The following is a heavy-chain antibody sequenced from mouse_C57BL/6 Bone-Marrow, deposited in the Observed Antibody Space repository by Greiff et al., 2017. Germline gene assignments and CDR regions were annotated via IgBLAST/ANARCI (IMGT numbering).Heavy chain of an antibody. CDR3: ARSSTYYSNYGFAY. V-gene: IGHV1-72*01. CDR1: GYTFTSYW. Sequence: VKPGASVKLSCKASGYTFTSYWMHWVKQRPGRGLEWIGRIDPNSGGTKYNEKFKSKATLTVDKPSSTAYMQLSSLTSEDAAVYYCARSSTYYSNYGFAYWGQGTLVTVSA. CDR2: IDPNSGGT. D-gene: IGHD2-5*01. J-gene: IGHJ3*01.